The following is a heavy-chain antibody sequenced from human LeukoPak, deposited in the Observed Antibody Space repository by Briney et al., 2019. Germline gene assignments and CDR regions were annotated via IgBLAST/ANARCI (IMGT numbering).Heavy chain of an antibody. CDR1: GFAFSGYA. D-gene: IGHD2-8*01. J-gene: IGHJ4*02. CDR2: ISGSGAGT. V-gene: IGHV3-23*01. CDR3: AKMVREFYTISYYFDY. Sequence: GGSLRLSCAASGFAFSGYAMNWVRQAPGKGLEWVSGISGSGAGTYYADSVKGRFTISRDNSKNTLYLQMNSLRADDTAVYYCAKMVREFYTISYYFDYWGQGTLVTVSS.